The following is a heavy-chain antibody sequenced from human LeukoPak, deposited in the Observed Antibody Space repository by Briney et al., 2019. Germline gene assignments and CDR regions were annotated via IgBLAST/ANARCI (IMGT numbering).Heavy chain of an antibody. CDR3: AKERYYYDSSGLFDY. CDR2: ISGSGGST. D-gene: IGHD3-22*01. Sequence: PGGSLRLSCAASGLTFSSYAMSWVRQAPGKGLEWVSAISGSGGSTYYADAAQDRFTISREHSKKTLHLQVNSLRAEDTAVYYCAKERYYYDSSGLFDYWGQGTLVTVSS. V-gene: IGHV3-23*01. CDR1: GLTFSSYA. J-gene: IGHJ4*02.